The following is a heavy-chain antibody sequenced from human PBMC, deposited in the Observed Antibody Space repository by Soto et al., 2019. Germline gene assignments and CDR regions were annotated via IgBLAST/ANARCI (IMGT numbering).Heavy chain of an antibody. CDR2: IIPILGIA. CDR1: GGTFSSYT. D-gene: IGHD2-2*02. Sequence: QVQLVQSGAEVKKPGSSVKVSCKASGGTFSSYTISWVRQAPGQGLEWMGRIIPILGIANYAQKFQGRVTITADKSTSTAYLELSSLRSEDTAVYYCARAGVPDAIDYYYMDVWGKGTTVTVSS. CDR3: ARAGVPDAIDYYYMDV. V-gene: IGHV1-69*02. J-gene: IGHJ6*03.